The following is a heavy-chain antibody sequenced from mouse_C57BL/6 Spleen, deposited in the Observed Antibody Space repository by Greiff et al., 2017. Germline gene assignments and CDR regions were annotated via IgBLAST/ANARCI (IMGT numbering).Heavy chain of an antibody. V-gene: IGHV1-4*01. CDR1: GYTFTSYT. CDR2: INPSSGYT. Sequence: QVQLKESGAELARPGASVKMSCKASGYTFTSYTMHWVKQRPGQGLEWIGYINPSSGYTKYNQKFKDKATLTADKSSSTAYMQLSSLTSEDSAVYYCARSGYGSRWYFEVWGTGTTVTVSS. D-gene: IGHD1-1*01. CDR3: ARSGYGSRWYFEV. J-gene: IGHJ1*03.